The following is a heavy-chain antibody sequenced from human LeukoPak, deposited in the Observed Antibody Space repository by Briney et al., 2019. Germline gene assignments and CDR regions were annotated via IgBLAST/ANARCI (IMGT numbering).Heavy chain of an antibody. J-gene: IGHJ5*02. CDR3: AKEKTDGWFDP. D-gene: IGHD2-21*02. CDR1: GFTFSSYW. Sequence: PGGSLRLSCAASGFTFSSYWMSWVRQAPGKGLEWVANIKQDGSEKYYVDSMKGRFTISRDNSKNTLYLQMNSLRAEDTAVYYCAKEKTDGWFDPWGQGTLVTVSS. V-gene: IGHV3-7*01. CDR2: IKQDGSEK.